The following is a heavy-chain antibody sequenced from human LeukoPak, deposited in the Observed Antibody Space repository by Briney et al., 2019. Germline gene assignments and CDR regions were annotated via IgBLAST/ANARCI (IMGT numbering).Heavy chain of an antibody. CDR1: GFTFSSYA. Sequence: GGSLRLSCSASGFTFSSYAMHWVRQAPGKGLEYVSAISSNGGSTYYADSVKGRFTISRDNSKNTLYLQMSSLRTEDTAVYYCARTYGSGSRPIDYWGQGTLVTVSS. D-gene: IGHD3-10*01. J-gene: IGHJ4*02. CDR2: ISSNGGST. CDR3: ARTYGSGSRPIDY. V-gene: IGHV3-64*04.